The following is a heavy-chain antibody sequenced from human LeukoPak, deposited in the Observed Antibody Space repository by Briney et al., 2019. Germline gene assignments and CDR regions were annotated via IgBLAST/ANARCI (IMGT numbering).Heavy chain of an antibody. CDR3: ASAAIAAFDY. CDR1: GGSISSSSYY. D-gene: IGHD5-18*01. V-gene: IGHV4-39*01. CDR2: IYYSGST. J-gene: IGHJ4*02. Sequence: KPSETLSLTCTVSGGSISSSSYYWGWIRQPPGKGREWIGSIYYSGSTYYNPSIKGPVTISVDTSKNQFSLKLSSVTAADTAVYYCASAAIAAFDYWGQGTLVTVSS.